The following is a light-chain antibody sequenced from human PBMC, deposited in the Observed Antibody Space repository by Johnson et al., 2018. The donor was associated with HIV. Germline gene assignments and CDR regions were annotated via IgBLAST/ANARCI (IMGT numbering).Light chain of an antibody. J-gene: IGLJ1*01. CDR2: DNN. Sequence: QSVLTQPPSVSAAPGQKVTISCSGSSSNIGNNYVSWYQQVPGTAPKLLIYDNNKRPSGIPDRFSGSKSGTSATLGITGLQTGDEADYYCGTWDSSLSTGFFGTGTKVTV. V-gene: IGLV1-51*01. CDR1: SSNIGNNY. CDR3: GTWDSSLSTGF.